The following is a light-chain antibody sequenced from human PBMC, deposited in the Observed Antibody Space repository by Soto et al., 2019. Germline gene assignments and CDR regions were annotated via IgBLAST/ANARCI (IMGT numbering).Light chain of an antibody. Sequence: EIVLTHSPCTLSLSPGERATLSCRASQSVSSSYLAWYQQTPGQAPRLLVYDTSYRATGVPDRFSGSGSGTDFTLTISRLEPEDSAVYYCQQYDSSPWTFGQGTKVDIK. V-gene: IGKV3-20*01. CDR1: QSVSSSY. CDR3: QQYDSSPWT. CDR2: DTS. J-gene: IGKJ1*01.